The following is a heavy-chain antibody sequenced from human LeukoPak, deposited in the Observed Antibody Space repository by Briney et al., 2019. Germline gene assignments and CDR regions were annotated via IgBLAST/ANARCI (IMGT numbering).Heavy chain of an antibody. J-gene: IGHJ4*02. CDR1: GGSISSNSNY. CDR3: ARQALWFFDH. CDR2: ISYGGST. D-gene: IGHD3-10*01. V-gene: IGHV4-39*01. Sequence: AETLTLSCTVSGGSISSNSNYWAWIRQPPGRGLEWIGSISYGGSTYYSPSLESRVTISVDTSENQFSLRLSSVTAADTAVYYCARQALWFFDHWGQGTLVTVSS.